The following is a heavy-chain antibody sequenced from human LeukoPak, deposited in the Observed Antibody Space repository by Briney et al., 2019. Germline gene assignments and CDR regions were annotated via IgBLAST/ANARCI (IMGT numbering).Heavy chain of an antibody. Sequence: GGSLRLSCAASGFTFSSYAMHWVRQAPGKGLEWVAVISYDGSNKYYADSVKGRFTISRDNSKNTLYLQMNSLRAEDTAVYYCARDRAMTTYPNWGQGTLVTVSS. V-gene: IGHV3-30-3*01. D-gene: IGHD2/OR15-2a*01. CDR2: ISYDGSNK. CDR3: ARDRAMTTYPN. J-gene: IGHJ4*02. CDR1: GFTFSSYA.